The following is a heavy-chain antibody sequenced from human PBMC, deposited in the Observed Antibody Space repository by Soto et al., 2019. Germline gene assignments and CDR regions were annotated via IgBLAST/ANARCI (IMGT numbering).Heavy chain of an antibody. CDR2: ISGSGGST. J-gene: IGHJ4*02. CDR1: GFTFSSYA. CDR3: AKESDIVVVPAAIGLFDY. V-gene: IGHV3-23*01. D-gene: IGHD2-2*02. Sequence: GGSMRLSCAASGFTFSSYAMSWVRQAPGKGLEWVSAISGSGGSTYYADSVKGRFTISRDNSKNTLYLQMNSLRAEDTAVYYCAKESDIVVVPAAIGLFDYWGQGTLVTVSS.